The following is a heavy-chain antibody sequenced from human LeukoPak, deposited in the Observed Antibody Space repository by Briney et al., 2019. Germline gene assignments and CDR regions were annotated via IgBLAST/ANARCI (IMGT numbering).Heavy chain of an antibody. V-gene: IGHV3-33*01. CDR2: IWYDGSNK. CDR1: GFTFSSYG. D-gene: IGHD3-22*01. Sequence: GRSLRLSCAASGFTFSSYGMHWVRQAPGKGLEWVAVIWYDGSNKYYADSVKGRFTISRDNSKNTLYLQMNSLRAEDTAVYYCARDSRGYVPSNWFDPWGQGTLVTVSS. CDR3: ARDSRGYVPSNWFDP. J-gene: IGHJ5*02.